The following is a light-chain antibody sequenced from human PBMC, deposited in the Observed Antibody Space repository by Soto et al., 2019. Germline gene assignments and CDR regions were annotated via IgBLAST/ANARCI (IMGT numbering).Light chain of an antibody. J-gene: IGKJ1*01. Sequence: EIVLTKSPSTLSLSPGERSTLSCRASQSVSNNYLAWYQQKPGQAPRLLIYGASNRATGIPDRFSGSGSGTDFTLTISRLEPEDFAVYYCQQYGRSGTFGQGTKVDI. CDR2: GAS. V-gene: IGKV3-20*01. CDR3: QQYGRSGT. CDR1: QSVSNNY.